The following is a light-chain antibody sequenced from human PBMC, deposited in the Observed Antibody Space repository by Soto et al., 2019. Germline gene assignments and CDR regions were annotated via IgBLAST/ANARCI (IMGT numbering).Light chain of an antibody. CDR1: QSVSSSY. J-gene: IGKJ1*01. CDR2: GAS. V-gene: IGKV3-20*01. CDR3: QQYGSSPPRT. Sequence: EIVLTQSPGTLSLSPGEIATLYFSASQSVSSSYLAWYQQKPGQAPRLLIYGASTRATDVPDRFSGSGSGADFTLTISRLEPEDFAVYYCQQYGSSPPRTFGQGTKVDIK.